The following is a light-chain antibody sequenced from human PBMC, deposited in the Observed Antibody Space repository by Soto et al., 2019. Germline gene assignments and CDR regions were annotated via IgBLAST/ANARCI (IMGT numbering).Light chain of an antibody. CDR3: AAWDDSLNGLV. CDR1: GSNIGSNT. CDR2: SNN. J-gene: IGLJ2*01. Sequence: QSVLTQPPSAPGTPGQRVTISCSGSGSNIGSNTVTWYQQLPETAPRLLIYSNNQRPSGVPARVSGSKSGTSASLAISGLQSGDEADYYCAAWDDSLNGLVFGGGTKLTVL. V-gene: IGLV1-44*01.